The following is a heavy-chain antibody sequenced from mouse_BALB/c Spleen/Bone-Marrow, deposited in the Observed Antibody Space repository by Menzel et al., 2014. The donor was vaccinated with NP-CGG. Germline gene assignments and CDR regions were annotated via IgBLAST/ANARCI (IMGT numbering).Heavy chain of an antibody. Sequence: QVQLQQSGAELVKPGTSVKLSCKTSGYTFTSYWIQWVKQRPGQGLGWIGEIFPGSDTTYYNEKFKGKATLTIDTSSSTAYMHLNSLTFEDSAVYFCSSGPLYAMDYWGQGTSVTVSS. CDR1: GYTFTSYW. CDR2: IFPGSDTT. J-gene: IGHJ4*01. CDR3: SSGPLYAMDY. V-gene: IGHV1S132*01.